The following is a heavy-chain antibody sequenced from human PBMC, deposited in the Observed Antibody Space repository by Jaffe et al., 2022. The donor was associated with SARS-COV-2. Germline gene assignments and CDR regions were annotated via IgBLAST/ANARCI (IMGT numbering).Heavy chain of an antibody. J-gene: IGHJ4*02. Sequence: EVQLVESGGGLVQPGGSLRLSCAASGFTFSSYWMHWVRQAPGKGLVWVSRINSDGSSTSYADSVKGRFTISRDNAKNTLYLQMNSLRAEDTAVYYCARDRAYNWNYDYFDYWGQGTLVTVSS. V-gene: IGHV3-74*01. CDR3: ARDRAYNWNYDYFDY. D-gene: IGHD1-7*01. CDR1: GFTFSSYW. CDR2: INSDGSST.